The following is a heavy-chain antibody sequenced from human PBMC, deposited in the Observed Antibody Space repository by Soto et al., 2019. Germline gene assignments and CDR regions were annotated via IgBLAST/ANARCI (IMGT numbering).Heavy chain of an antibody. D-gene: IGHD3-22*01. Sequence: SETLSLTCTVSGASINNNDYYWSWIRQTPGKGLEWIGYVYYSGSTDYIPSLKSRLSMSIDKSQNRFTLKLNSVTAADTATYYCARMSYFYDKWYFDLWGRGTLVTVSS. CDR3: ARMSYFYDKWYFDL. J-gene: IGHJ2*01. V-gene: IGHV4-30-4*01. CDR2: VYYSGST. CDR1: GASINNNDYY.